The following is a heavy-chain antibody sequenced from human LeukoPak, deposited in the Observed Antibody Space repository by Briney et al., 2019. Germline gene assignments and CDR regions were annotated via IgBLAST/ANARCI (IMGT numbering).Heavy chain of an antibody. V-gene: IGHV7-4-1*02. CDR1: GYTFTSYA. CDR2: INTNTGNP. CDR3: ARDQAPFHYYDSSGYKDYYYYYGMDV. Sequence: ASVKVSCKASGYTFTSYAMNWVRQAPGQGLEWMGWINTNTGNPTYAQGFTGRFVFSLDTPVSTAYLQISSLKAEDTAVYYCARDQAPFHYYDSSGYKDYYYYYGMDVWGQGTTVTVSS. D-gene: IGHD3-22*01. J-gene: IGHJ6*02.